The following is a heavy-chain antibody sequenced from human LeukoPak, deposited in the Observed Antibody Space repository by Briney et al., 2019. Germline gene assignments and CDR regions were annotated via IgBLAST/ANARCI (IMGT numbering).Heavy chain of an antibody. CDR1: GFTFSSYE. J-gene: IGHJ1*01. CDR2: ISSSGSTI. V-gene: IGHV3-48*03. Sequence: PGGSLRLSCAASGFTFSSYEMNWVRQAPGKGLEWVSYISSSGSTIYYADSVKGRFTISRDNAKNSLYLQMNSLRAEDTAVYYCARGRSMVRGLDFQHWGQGTLVTVSS. CDR3: ARGRSMVRGLDFQH. D-gene: IGHD3-10*01.